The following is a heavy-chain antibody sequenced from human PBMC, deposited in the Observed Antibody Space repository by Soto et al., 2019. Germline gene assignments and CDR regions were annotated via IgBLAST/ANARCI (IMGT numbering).Heavy chain of an antibody. Sequence: GGSLRLSCAAYGFTFSSYWMHWVRQAPGKGLVWVSRINSDGSSTSYADSGKGRFTISRDNAKNTLYLQMNSLRAEDTAVYYCARDSTRPLQQLDYYYYGMYVWGQGTTVTVSS. D-gene: IGHD6-13*01. J-gene: IGHJ6*02. V-gene: IGHV3-74*01. CDR3: ARDSTRPLQQLDYYYYGMYV. CDR2: INSDGSST. CDR1: GFTFSSYW.